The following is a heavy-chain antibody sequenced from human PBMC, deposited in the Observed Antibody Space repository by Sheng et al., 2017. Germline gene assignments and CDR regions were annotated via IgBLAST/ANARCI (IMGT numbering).Heavy chain of an antibody. CDR2: INPAGSQI. CDR3: RRSLDY. CDR1: GFTFSTSW. D-gene: IGHD3-10*01. J-gene: IGHJ4*01. Sequence: EVRLVESGGNLVQPGGSLRLSCGASGFTFSTSWMNWVRQTPGKALEWVADINPAGSQIYYADSVKGRFTIARDNAKNSLYLQMNSLRAEDTAIYFCRRSLDYWGQEPRSPSPQ. V-gene: IGHV3-7*01.